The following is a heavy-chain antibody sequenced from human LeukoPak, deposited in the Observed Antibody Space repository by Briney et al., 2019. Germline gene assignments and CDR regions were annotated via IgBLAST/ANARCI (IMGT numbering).Heavy chain of an antibody. CDR3: ARVLPDSSSWSVDY. Sequence: GSPRLFLAASGFNFSSQWKSLVRQGPGKGAGGVAVISYDGSNKYYADSVKGRFTISRDNSKNTLYLQMNSLRAEDTAVYYCARVLPDSSSWSVDYWGQGTLVTVSS. J-gene: IGHJ4*02. CDR1: GFNFSSQW. V-gene: IGHV3-30-3*01. CDR2: ISYDGSNK. D-gene: IGHD6-13*01.